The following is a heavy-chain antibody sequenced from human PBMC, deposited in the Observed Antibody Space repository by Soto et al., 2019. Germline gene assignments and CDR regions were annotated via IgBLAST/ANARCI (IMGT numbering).Heavy chain of an antibody. D-gene: IGHD5-18*01. Sequence: PGGSLRLSCAASGLTVSSSYMSWVRQAPGKGLQWVSVIYSAGSTYYANSVKGRFTISRDISTNMVYLQMSSLTDEDTAVYYCARAREPGYSSAIFFDIWGQGAQVTVSS. CDR3: ARAREPGYSSAIFFDI. CDR2: IYSAGST. J-gene: IGHJ4*02. V-gene: IGHV3-53*01. CDR1: GLTVSSSY.